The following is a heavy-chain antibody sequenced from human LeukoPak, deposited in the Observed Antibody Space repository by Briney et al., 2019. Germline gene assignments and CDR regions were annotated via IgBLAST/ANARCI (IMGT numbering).Heavy chain of an antibody. J-gene: IGHJ4*02. CDR3: ASSFSDDFWSGHF. Sequence: GGSLRLSCAASRITFTYWMSWVRQAPGKGLEWVANIKQDGSGKYYVDSVKGRFTISRDNAKKSLFLQMNSLRAQDTAVYYCASSFSDDFWSGHFWGQGTLVTVSS. D-gene: IGHD3-3*01. V-gene: IGHV3-7*01. CDR1: RITFTYW. CDR2: IKQDGSGK.